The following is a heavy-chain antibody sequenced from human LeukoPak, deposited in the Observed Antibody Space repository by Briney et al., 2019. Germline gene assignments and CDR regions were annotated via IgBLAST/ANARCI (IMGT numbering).Heavy chain of an antibody. Sequence: GGTLRLSCAASGFIFSIYGMSWVRQAPGKGLEWVSSISTSSSYIYYADSVKGRFTISRDNAKNSLFLQMNSLRAEDTAVYYCARGGEMATQLFFYLDYWGQGTLVTVSS. CDR3: ARGGEMATQLFFYLDY. CDR2: ISTSSSYI. V-gene: IGHV3-21*01. J-gene: IGHJ4*02. D-gene: IGHD5-24*01. CDR1: GFIFSIYG.